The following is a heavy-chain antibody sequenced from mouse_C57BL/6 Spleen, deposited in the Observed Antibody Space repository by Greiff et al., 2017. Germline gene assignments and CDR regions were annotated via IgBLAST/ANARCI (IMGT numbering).Heavy chain of an antibody. Sequence: EVKRVESGGGLVKPGGSLTLSCAASGFTFRDYGMHWVRQAPEKGLEWVAYISSSSSTIYYADTVKGRFPISRDNAKNTLFLQMTRLKSEDTSMYYCARYYYGSSVDYWGQGTTLTVSS. D-gene: IGHD1-1*01. CDR2: ISSSSSTI. CDR3: ARYYYGSSVDY. CDR1: GFTFRDYG. J-gene: IGHJ2*01. V-gene: IGHV5-17*01.